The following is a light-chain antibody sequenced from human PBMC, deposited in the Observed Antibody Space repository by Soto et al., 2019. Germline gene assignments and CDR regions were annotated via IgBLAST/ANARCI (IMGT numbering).Light chain of an antibody. Sequence: DIVMTQSPLSLPVTPGEPASISCRSSQSLLHGNGNNYLDWYLQKPGQSPQLLIYLGSTRASGVXDXXSGSGSGTDFTLKISRVEAEDVGVYYCLQALQTPPTFGQGTRLEIK. V-gene: IGKV2-28*01. CDR2: LGS. CDR3: LQALQTPPT. CDR1: QSLLHGNGNNY. J-gene: IGKJ5*01.